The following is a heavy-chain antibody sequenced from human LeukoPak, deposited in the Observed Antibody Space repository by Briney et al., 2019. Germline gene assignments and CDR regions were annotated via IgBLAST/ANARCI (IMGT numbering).Heavy chain of an antibody. CDR2: ISGSGGST. V-gene: IGHV3-23*01. Sequence: GGSLRLSCAASGFTFSSYTMSWVRQAPGKGLEWVSAISGSGGSTYYADSVKGRFTISRDNSKNTLYLQMNSLRAEDTAVYYWAKGSNSLYYYDSSGYYWGYWGQGTLVTVSS. CDR1: GFTFSSYT. D-gene: IGHD3-22*01. CDR3: AKGSNSLYYYDSSGYYWGY. J-gene: IGHJ4*02.